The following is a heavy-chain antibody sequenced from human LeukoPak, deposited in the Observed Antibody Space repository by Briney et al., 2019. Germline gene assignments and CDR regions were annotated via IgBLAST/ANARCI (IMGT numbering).Heavy chain of an antibody. D-gene: IGHD2-8*01. CDR3: ARDGGRMYGIDY. J-gene: IGHJ4*02. Sequence: PSETLSLTCTVSGGSISSSSYYWSWIRQPAGKGLEWIGRIYTSGSTNYNPSLKSRVTMSVDTSKNQFSLKLSSVTAADTAVYYCARDGGRMYGIDYWGQGTLVAVSS. CDR2: IYTSGST. CDR1: GGSISSSSYY. V-gene: IGHV4-61*02.